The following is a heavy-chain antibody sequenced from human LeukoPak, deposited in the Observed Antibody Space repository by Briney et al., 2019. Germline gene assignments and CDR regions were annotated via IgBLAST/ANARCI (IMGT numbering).Heavy chain of an antibody. D-gene: IGHD5-24*01. CDR1: GYTFTSYY. CDR2: INPSDGIT. Sequence: ASVKVSCKASGYTFTSYYMYWVRQAPGQGLEWMGIINPSDGITTYAQKFQGRVSMTRDTSTSTVYMELSSLRSEDTAVYYCARGRKRWLQTIKPEPDLAGYYFDYWGQGTLVTVSS. CDR3: ARGRKRWLQTIKPEPDLAGYYFDY. J-gene: IGHJ4*02. V-gene: IGHV1-46*01.